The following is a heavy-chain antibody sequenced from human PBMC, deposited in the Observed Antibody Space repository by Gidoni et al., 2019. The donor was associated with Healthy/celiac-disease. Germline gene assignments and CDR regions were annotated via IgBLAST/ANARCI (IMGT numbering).Heavy chain of an antibody. V-gene: IGHV3-48*01. Sequence: EVQLVESGGGLVQPGGSLRLSCPASGFTFLSYSMNWVRRAPGKGLEWVSYISSSSSTIYYADSVKGRFTISRDNAKNSLYLQMNSLRAEDTAVYYCARDSQIRKLWLTYWGQGTLVTVSS. D-gene: IGHD5-18*01. CDR2: ISSSSSTI. CDR1: GFTFLSYS. CDR3: ARDSQIRKLWLTY. J-gene: IGHJ4*02.